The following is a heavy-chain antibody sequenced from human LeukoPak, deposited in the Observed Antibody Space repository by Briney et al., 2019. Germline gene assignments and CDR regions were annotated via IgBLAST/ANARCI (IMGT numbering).Heavy chain of an antibody. V-gene: IGHV1-2*02. CDR3: ARANALYCSSTSCLFDY. Sequence: ASVKVSCKASGYTFTGYYMHWVRQAPVQGLEWMAWINPNSGGTYYAQNFHDRITMTRDTSISAAYMELSRLRSDDTAIYYCARANALYCSSTSCLFDYWGQGTLVTVSS. D-gene: IGHD2-2*01. CDR1: GYTFTGYY. CDR2: INPNSGGT. J-gene: IGHJ4*02.